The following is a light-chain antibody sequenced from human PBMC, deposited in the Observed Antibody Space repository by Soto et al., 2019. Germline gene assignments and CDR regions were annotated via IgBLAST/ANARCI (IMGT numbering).Light chain of an antibody. CDR2: VAS. CDR3: HQYGYSPET. V-gene: IGKV3-20*01. J-gene: IGKJ1*01. Sequence: EVVLTQSPGTLSLSPGERATLSCRASQSVSSNFLAWYQQRPGQAPRLLIYVASSRATGIPDRFSGSGSGTDFTLTITRLEPEDFAVYYFHQYGYSPETFGQGTKVEIK. CDR1: QSVSSNF.